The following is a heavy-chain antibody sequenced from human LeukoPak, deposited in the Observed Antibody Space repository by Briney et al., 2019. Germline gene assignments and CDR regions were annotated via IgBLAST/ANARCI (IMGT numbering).Heavy chain of an antibody. V-gene: IGHV3-23*01. CDR2: ITGSGGNT. D-gene: IGHD3-3*01. Sequence: GGSLRLSCAASGFIFSSYSMSWVRQAPGMGLEWVSVITGSGGNTYYADSVRGRFTISKDNSKNTVYLQMSSLRAEDTAVYYCAKGRRFPYYFDYWGQGTLVTVSS. J-gene: IGHJ4*02. CDR1: GFIFSSYS. CDR3: AKGRRFPYYFDY.